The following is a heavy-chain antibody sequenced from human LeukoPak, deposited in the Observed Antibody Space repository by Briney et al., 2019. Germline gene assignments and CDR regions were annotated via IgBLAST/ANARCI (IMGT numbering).Heavy chain of an antibody. CDR1: GGSISSYY. CDR3: ARNGYSGYFDY. CDR2: IYYSGST. Sequence: KPSETLSLTCTVSGGSISSYYWSWIRQPPGKGLEWIGYIYYSGSTNYNPSLKSRVTITVDTPKNQFSLKLSSVTAADTAVYYCARNGYSGYFDYWGQGTLVTVSS. D-gene: IGHD5-18*01. J-gene: IGHJ4*02. V-gene: IGHV4-59*01.